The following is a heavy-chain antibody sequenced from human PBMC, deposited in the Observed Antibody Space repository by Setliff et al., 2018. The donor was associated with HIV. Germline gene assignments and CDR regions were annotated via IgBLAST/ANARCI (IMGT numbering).Heavy chain of an antibody. CDR2: ISGNGDTT. J-gene: IGHJ3*01. D-gene: IGHD3-3*01. V-gene: IGHV3-23*01. CDR1: GFKFSNYA. CDR3: AKDWDITIFAVVIGGAFDF. Sequence: LRLSCAASGFKFSNYAMCWVRQAPGKGLEWGSTISGNGDTTYFADSVKGRFSISRDNSKNTLFLQMNSLGTEDAAVYYCAKDWDITIFAVVIGGAFDFWGQGTMVTVSS.